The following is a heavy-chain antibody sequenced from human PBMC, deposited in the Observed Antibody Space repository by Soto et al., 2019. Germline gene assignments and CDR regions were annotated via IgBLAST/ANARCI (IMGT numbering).Heavy chain of an antibody. J-gene: IGHJ6*02. CDR2: IWYDGSNK. CDR3: ARETHQPVSSGMDA. CDR1: GFTFSSYG. D-gene: IGHD1-20*01. Sequence: GVSLRLSCAASGFTFSSYGMHWVRQAPGKGLEWVAVIWYDGSNKYYADSVKGRFTISRDNSKNTLYLQMNSLRAEDTAVYYCARETHQPVSSGMDAWGQGNTVTVSS. V-gene: IGHV3-33*01.